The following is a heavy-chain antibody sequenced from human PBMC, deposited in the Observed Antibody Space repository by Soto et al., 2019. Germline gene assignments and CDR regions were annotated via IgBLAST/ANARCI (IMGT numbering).Heavy chain of an antibody. CDR1: GFTFSSYG. Sequence: GGSLRLSCAASGFTFSSYGMHWVRQAPGKGLEWVAVISYDGSNKYYADSVKGRFTISRDNSKNTLYLQMNSLRAEDTAVYYCAKGTRTGVLRFLEWLLPFDPWGQGT. CDR3: AKGTRTGVLRFLEWLLPFDP. D-gene: IGHD3-3*01. J-gene: IGHJ5*02. V-gene: IGHV3-30*18. CDR2: ISYDGSNK.